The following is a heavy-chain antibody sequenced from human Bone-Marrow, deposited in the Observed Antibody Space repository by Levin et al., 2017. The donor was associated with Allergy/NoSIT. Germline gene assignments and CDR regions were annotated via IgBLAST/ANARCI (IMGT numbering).Heavy chain of an antibody. Sequence: TLSLPCSVSGFSLRTSGVRVSWIRQPPGKALEWLARIDWDDDKFYTTSLQTRLTISKNTSKNQVVLTLTNVDPVDTATYYCVRPHTVVVTAWDVFDMWGPGTTVTVSS. CDR1: GFSLRTSGVR. D-gene: IGHD2-21*02. J-gene: IGHJ3*02. CDR2: IDWDDDK. V-gene: IGHV2-70*04. CDR3: VRPHTVVVTAWDVFDM.